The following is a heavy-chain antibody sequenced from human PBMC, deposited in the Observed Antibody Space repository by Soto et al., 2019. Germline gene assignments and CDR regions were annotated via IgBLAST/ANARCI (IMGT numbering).Heavy chain of an antibody. J-gene: IGHJ3*02. CDR2: INPNGGGT. Sequence: QVQLVQSGAEVKKPGASVRVSCKASGYTFISYDINWVRQAPGQGLEWMGWINPNGGGTNYAQKFHGRVTMTRDTSISTAYMELSSLRSDDTAVYYCARSRIQLWPDALDIWGQGTMVTGSS. D-gene: IGHD5-18*01. CDR1: GYTFISYD. V-gene: IGHV1-2*02. CDR3: ARSRIQLWPDALDI.